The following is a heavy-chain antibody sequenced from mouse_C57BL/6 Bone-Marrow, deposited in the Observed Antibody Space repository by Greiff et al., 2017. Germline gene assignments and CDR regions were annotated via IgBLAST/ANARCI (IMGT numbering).Heavy chain of an antibody. J-gene: IGHJ2*01. CDR1: GFTFSDYY. CDR2: INYDGSST. Sequence: EVQVVESEGGLVQPGSSMKLSCTASGFTFSDYYMAWVRQVPEKGLEWVANINYDGSSTYYLDSLKSRFIISRDNAKNIRYLQMSSLKSEDTATYYCAREGRGTPYFDYWGQGTTLTVSS. D-gene: IGHD3-3*01. CDR3: AREGRGTPYFDY. V-gene: IGHV5-16*01.